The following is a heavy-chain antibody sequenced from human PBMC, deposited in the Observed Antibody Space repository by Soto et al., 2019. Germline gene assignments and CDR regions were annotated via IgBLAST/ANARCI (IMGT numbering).Heavy chain of an antibody. CDR1: GYDFSTHW. Sequence: GAYLKISCKASGYDFSTHWIGWVRHMPGKGLQWMATIYPSNSDTKYSPSFHGHVTISVDKSFSTAYLQWSGLQASDSAKYYCARLFTDAGFCDYSDYWGPGTQVTVSS. CDR3: ARLFTDAGFCDYSDY. CDR2: IYPSNSDT. D-gene: IGHD2-21*01. J-gene: IGHJ4*02. V-gene: IGHV5-51*01.